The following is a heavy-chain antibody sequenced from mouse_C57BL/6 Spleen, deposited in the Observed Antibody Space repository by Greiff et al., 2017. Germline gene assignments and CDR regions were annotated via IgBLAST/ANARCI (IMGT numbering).Heavy chain of an antibody. V-gene: IGHV5-6*01. Sequence: EVKLMESGGDLVKPGGSLKLSCAASGFTFSSYGMSWVRQTPDKRLEWVATISSGGSYTYYPDSVKGRFTISRDNAKNTLYLQMSSLKSEDTAMYYCARQMVTSYYFDYWGQGTTLTVSS. CDR1: GFTFSSYG. D-gene: IGHD2-1*01. CDR2: ISSGGSYT. J-gene: IGHJ2*01. CDR3: ARQMVTSYYFDY.